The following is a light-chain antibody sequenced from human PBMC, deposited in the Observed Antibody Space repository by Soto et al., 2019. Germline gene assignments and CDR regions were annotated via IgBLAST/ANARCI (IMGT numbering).Light chain of an antibody. Sequence: DVVMTQSPLSLPVTLGQPASISCRSSQSLVNSDGNTYLNWFQQRPGQSPRRLIYKVSNRDSGVPDRFSGSGSGTDFTLKISRVEAEDVGVYYCMQGTHWPLWTFGQGTKVEIK. CDR2: KVS. CDR1: QSLVNSDGNTY. J-gene: IGKJ1*01. CDR3: MQGTHWPLWT. V-gene: IGKV2-30*01.